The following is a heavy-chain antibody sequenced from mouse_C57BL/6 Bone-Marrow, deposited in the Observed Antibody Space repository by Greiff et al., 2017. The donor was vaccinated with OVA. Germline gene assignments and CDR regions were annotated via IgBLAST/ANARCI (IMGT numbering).Heavy chain of an antibody. CDR2: ISSGGSYT. J-gene: IGHJ4*01. Sequence: EVQVVESGGDLVKPGGSLKLSCAASGFTFSSYGMSWVRQTPDKRLEWVATISSGGSYTYYPDSVKGRFTISRDNAKNTLYLQMSSLKSEDTAMYYCARHKTVVAPYYAMDYWGQGTSVTVSS. V-gene: IGHV5-6*01. D-gene: IGHD1-1*01. CDR3: ARHKTVVAPYYAMDY. CDR1: GFTFSSYG.